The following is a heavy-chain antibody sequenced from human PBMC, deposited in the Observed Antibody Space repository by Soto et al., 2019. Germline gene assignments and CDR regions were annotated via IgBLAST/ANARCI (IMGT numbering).Heavy chain of an antibody. CDR3: VHRRDSSGYFDQ. V-gene: IGHV2-5*02. D-gene: IGHD3-22*01. CDR1: GWYWTVDGGG. Sequence: SGPTLSSPAETLTLTSPSPGWYWTVDGGGVAWRGQPPGKALEWLALIYWDDDKRYSPSLKSRLTVSKDTSENHVVLTMTTMDPVDTAPSYSVHRRDSSGYFDQWGQGILVTASS. CDR2: IYWDDDK. J-gene: IGHJ4*02.